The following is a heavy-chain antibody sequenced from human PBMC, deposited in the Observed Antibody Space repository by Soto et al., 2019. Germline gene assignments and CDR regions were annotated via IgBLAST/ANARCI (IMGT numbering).Heavy chain of an antibody. CDR2: IHPSGST. D-gene: IGHD1-26*01. CDR3: ARGVVGASTGFQH. V-gene: IGHV4-34*01. CDR1: GGSFSGYY. Sequence: SETLSLTCAVYGGSFSGYYWTWIRQPPGKGLEWIGEIHPSGSTNYNPSLKSRVTISADTSKNQFSLKLSSVSAADTAVYYCARGVVGASTGFQHWGQGTLVTVSS. J-gene: IGHJ1*01.